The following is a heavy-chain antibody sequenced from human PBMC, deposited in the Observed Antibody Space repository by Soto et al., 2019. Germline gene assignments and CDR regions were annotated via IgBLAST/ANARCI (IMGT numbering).Heavy chain of an antibody. Sequence: PGGSLRLSCGASGFKFDYYGMHWVRHTPGKGLEWIAGLSKDSLSISYGASMKGRFTISRDNAKNSLYLQLNSPRPEDTALYYCVKDALTAVAFYFDYWGRGALVTVS. V-gene: IGHV3-9*01. J-gene: IGHJ4*01. CDR3: VKDALTAVAFYFDY. CDR2: LSKDSLSI. CDR1: GFKFDYYG. D-gene: IGHD6-19*01.